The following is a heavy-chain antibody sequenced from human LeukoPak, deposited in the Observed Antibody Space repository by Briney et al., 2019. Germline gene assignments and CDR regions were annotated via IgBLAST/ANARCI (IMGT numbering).Heavy chain of an antibody. CDR3: ARDHWDILTGYYIDY. CDR2: ISSGSRYL. J-gene: IGHJ4*02. V-gene: IGHV3-21*01. CDR1: EFTFSSYS. Sequence: GGSLRLSCAASEFTFSSYSMNWVRQAPGKGLEWVPSISSGSRYLYYADSVKGRFTISRDNAKNSLYLQMNSLRAEDTAVYYCARDHWDILTGYYIDYWGQGTLVTVSS. D-gene: IGHD3-9*01.